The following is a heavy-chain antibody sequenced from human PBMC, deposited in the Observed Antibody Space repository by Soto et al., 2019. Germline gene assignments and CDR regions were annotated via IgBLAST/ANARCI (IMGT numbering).Heavy chain of an antibody. V-gene: IGHV4-59*01. J-gene: IGHJ4*02. CDR1: GGSISSYY. CDR3: GSSRGIVATIDY. CDR2: IYYSGST. D-gene: IGHD5-12*01. Sequence: NPSETLSLTCTVSGGSISSYYWSWIRQPPGKGLEWIGYIYYSGSTNYNPSLKSRVTISVDTSKNQFSLKLSSVTAADTAVYYCGSSRGIVATIDYWGQGTLVTVYS.